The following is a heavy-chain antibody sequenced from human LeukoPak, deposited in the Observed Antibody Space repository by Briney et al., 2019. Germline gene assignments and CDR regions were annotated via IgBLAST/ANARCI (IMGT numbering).Heavy chain of an antibody. J-gene: IGHJ4*02. V-gene: IGHV3-9*01. D-gene: IGHD5-18*01. Sequence: GGSLRLSCAASGFTFDDYAMHWVRQAPGKGLEWVSGISWNSGSIGYADSVKGRFTISRDNAKNSLYLQMNSLRAEDTALYYCAKDKRREYSYGYFDYWGQGTLVTVSS. CDR1: GFTFDDYA. CDR2: ISWNSGSI. CDR3: AKDKRREYSYGYFDY.